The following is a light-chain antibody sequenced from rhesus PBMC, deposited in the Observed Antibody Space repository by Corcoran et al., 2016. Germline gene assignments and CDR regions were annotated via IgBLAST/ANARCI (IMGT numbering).Light chain of an antibody. J-gene: IGKJ1*01. CDR2: ETS. Sequence: DIQMTQSPSSLSASVGDRVTITCRASQGITNDLAWYQQKPGETPKLLIYETSSLQSGIPSRFSGSGSGTYFTLTISSLHSEDFATYYCQHYYSTPRTFGQGTKVEIK. CDR1: QGITND. V-gene: IGKV1-25*02. CDR3: QHYYSTPRT.